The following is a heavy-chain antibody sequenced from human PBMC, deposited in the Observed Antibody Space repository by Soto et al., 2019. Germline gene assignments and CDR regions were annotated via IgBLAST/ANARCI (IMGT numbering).Heavy chain of an antibody. CDR3: SRGEWELRH. CDR2: INAGNGNT. Sequence: ASVKVSCKASGYTFNKYAMQWVRQAPGQRLEWMGWINAGNGNTKYSQKFQGRVTITRDTSASTAYMELSSLTSEDTAVYYCSRGEWELRHWGQGTLVTVSS. V-gene: IGHV1-3*01. CDR1: GYTFNKYA. D-gene: IGHD1-26*01. J-gene: IGHJ4*02.